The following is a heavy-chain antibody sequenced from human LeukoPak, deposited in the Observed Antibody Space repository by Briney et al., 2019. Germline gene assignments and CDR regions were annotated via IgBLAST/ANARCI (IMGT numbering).Heavy chain of an antibody. J-gene: IGHJ2*01. D-gene: IGHD2-8*02. V-gene: IGHV3-74*01. CDR2: INNDGRST. CDR1: GFTFSSHW. Sequence: GGSLRLSCAASGFTFSSHWVHWVRQAPGKGLVWVSHINNDGRSTRYADSVKGRFTISRDNAKNAVYLQMNSLRVEDTAVYYCARDSNTDWYFDLWGRGTLVTVSS. CDR3: ARDSNTDWYFDL.